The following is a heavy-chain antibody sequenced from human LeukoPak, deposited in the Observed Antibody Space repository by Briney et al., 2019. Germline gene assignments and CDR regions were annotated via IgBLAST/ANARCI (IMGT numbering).Heavy chain of an antibody. V-gene: IGHV4-34*01. D-gene: IGHD5-24*01. CDR1: GGSFSGYY. CDR3: ARARGGYNSHDAFDI. Sequence: SETLSLTCAVYGGSFSGYYWSWIRQPPGKGLEWIGEINHSGSTNYNPSLKSRVTISVDTSKNQFSLKLSSVTAADTAVYYCARARGGYNSHDAFDIWGQGTMVTVSS. CDR2: INHSGST. J-gene: IGHJ3*02.